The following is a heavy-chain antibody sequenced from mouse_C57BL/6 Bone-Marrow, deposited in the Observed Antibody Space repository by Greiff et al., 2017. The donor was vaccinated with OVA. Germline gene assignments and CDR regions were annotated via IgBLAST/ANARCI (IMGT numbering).Heavy chain of an antibody. Sequence: VQLQQSGPVLVKPGASVKMSCKASGYTFTDYYMNWVKQSHGKSLEWIGVINPYNGGTSYNQKFKGKATLTVDKSSSTAYMELNSLTSEDSAVYYCAGGYYYGSRIDYWGQGTTLTVSS. V-gene: IGHV1-19*01. J-gene: IGHJ2*01. D-gene: IGHD1-1*01. CDR2: INPYNGGT. CDR3: AGGYYYGSRIDY. CDR1: GYTFTDYY.